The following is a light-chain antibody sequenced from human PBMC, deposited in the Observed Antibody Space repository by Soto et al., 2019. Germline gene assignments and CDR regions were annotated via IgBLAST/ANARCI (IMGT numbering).Light chain of an antibody. J-gene: IGKJ1*01. CDR3: QKYNSAPRT. Sequence: DIQMTQSPSSLSASVGDRVTITCRASQGIRNYLAWYQQNPGKVPKLLIYAASTLQSGVPSRFSGSGSGTDFTLTISSLQPEDVATYYCQKYNSAPRTFGQGTKVEIK. CDR1: QGIRNY. V-gene: IGKV1-27*01. CDR2: AAS.